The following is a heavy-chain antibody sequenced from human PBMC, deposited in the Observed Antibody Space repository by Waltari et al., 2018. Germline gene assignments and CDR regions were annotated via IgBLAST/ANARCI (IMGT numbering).Heavy chain of an antibody. J-gene: IGHJ3*01. D-gene: IGHD2-8*01. Sequence: QVQLQESGPGLVKPSETLSLTCAVSGASVTSSRFHWGWVRQPPGKGLEWVGSIHLNGSSFFNPSLKNRVIMSVDTSKSQFSLRMSSVTASDTAVYYCARLLNGAFDFWGQGTMVTVSS. V-gene: IGHV4-39*01. CDR3: ARLLNGAFDF. CDR2: IHLNGSS. CDR1: GASVTSSRFH.